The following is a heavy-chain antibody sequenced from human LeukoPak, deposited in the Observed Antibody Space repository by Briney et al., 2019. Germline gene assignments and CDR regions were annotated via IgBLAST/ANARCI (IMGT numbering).Heavy chain of an antibody. CDR1: GGSISSGGHY. CDR2: IYSTGST. Sequence: SETLSLTCTVSGGSISSGGHYWSWIRQPAGKGLEYLGRIYSTGSTNYNPPLRSRVTISADTSKNHFSLKLSSVTAADTAVYYCARDQTYSGSGIYTYFDYWGQGILVTVSS. V-gene: IGHV4-61*02. J-gene: IGHJ4*02. CDR3: ARDQTYSGSGIYTYFDY. D-gene: IGHD3-10*01.